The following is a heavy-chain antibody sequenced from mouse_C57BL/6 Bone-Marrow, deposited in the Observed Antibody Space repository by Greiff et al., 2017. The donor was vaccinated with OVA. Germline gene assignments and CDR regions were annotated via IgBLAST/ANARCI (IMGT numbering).Heavy chain of an antibody. Sequence: EVQVVESGGGLVQPGGSLKLSCAASGFTFSDYYMYWVRQTPEKRLEWVAYISNGGGSTYSPDTVKGRFTISRDNAKNTLYLQMSRLKSEDTAMYYCARHEYGHSGFDYWGQGTTLTVSS. CDR1: GFTFSDYY. V-gene: IGHV5-12*01. CDR3: ARHEYGHSGFDY. CDR2: ISNGGGST. J-gene: IGHJ2*01. D-gene: IGHD2-10*02.